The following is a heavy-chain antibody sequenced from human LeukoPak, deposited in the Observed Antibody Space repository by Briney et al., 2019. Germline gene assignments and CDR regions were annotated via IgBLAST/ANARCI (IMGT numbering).Heavy chain of an antibody. V-gene: IGHV3-30*04. D-gene: IGHD3-22*01. CDR2: ISYDGSNK. J-gene: IGHJ3*02. CDR3: ARNYDRSGYVGAFDI. Sequence: PGRSLRLSRAASLFTFSSYAMHWVRQAPGKGLEWVSVISYDGSNKYYADSVKGRFTISRDNSKNTLYLQMNSLRDEDTAVYYCARNYDRSGYVGAFDIWGQGTMVSVSS. CDR1: LFTFSSYA.